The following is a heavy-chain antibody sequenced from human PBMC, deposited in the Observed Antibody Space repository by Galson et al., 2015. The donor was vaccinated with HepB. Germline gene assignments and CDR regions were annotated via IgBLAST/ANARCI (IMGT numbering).Heavy chain of an antibody. CDR3: ARGTKYYDFWSGYYTDYYYYMDV. Sequence: SLRLSCAASGFTFSSYGMHWVRQAPGKGLEWVAVIWYDGSNKYYADSVKGRFTISRDNSKNTLYLQMNSLRAEDTAVYYCARGTKYYDFWSGYYTDYYYYMDVWGKGTTVTVSS. D-gene: IGHD3-3*01. J-gene: IGHJ6*03. CDR1: GFTFSSYG. V-gene: IGHV3-33*01. CDR2: IWYDGSNK.